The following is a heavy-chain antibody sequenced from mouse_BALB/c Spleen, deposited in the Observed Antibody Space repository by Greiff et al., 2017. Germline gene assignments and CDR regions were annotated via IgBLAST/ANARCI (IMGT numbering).Heavy chain of an antibody. CDR3: ARVGTGYYFDY. Sequence: DVHLVESGGGLVQPGGSRKLSCAASGFTFSSFGMHWVRQAPEKGLEWVAYISSGSSTIYYADTVKGRFTISRDNPKNTLFLQMTSLRSEDTAMYYCARVGTGYYFDYWGQGTTLTVSS. CDR2: ISSGSSTI. J-gene: IGHJ2*01. V-gene: IGHV5-17*02. D-gene: IGHD4-1*01. CDR1: GFTFSSFG.